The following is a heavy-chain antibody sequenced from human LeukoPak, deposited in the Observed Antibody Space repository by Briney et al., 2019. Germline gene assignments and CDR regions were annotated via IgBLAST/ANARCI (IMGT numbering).Heavy chain of an antibody. CDR1: GFAFSTYA. J-gene: IGHJ3*02. Sequence: PGGSLRLSCAASGFAFSTYAMSGVRQAPGKGLEWVSAISGGGDSTYYADSVKGRFTISRDNSKNTLYLQMNSLRAEDTAVYYCAREPTSNEYYYGSGSSGDAFDIWGQGTMVTVSS. D-gene: IGHD3-10*01. CDR3: AREPTSNEYYYGSGSSGDAFDI. CDR2: ISGGGDST. V-gene: IGHV3-23*01.